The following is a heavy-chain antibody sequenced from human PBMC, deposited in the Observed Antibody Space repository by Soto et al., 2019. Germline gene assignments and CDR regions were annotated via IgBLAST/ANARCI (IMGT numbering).Heavy chain of an antibody. CDR1: GFSFSNYE. D-gene: IGHD6-13*01. CDR3: ARDRAAGGY. CDR2: ISSGGDTI. V-gene: IGHV3-48*03. J-gene: IGHJ4*02. Sequence: LRLSCAASGFSFSNYEMNWVRQAPGKGLEWVVYISSGGDTIHYADSVRGRFTVSRDNARNSLSLQMNTLRVEDTALYYCARDRAAGGYWGQGTLVTVSS.